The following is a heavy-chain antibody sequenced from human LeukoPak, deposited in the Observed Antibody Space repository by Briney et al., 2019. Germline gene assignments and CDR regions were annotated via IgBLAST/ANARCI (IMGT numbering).Heavy chain of an antibody. D-gene: IGHD2-15*01. Sequence: PGGSLRFSCAASGFTYRNYWMTWLRQAPGKGLEWVANIKHEGSEDYYLDSVKGRFTISRDNAKSSMWLQMNSLRDEDTAVYYCARDQTPVYWGQGSLVTVSS. J-gene: IGHJ4*02. CDR1: GFTYRNYW. V-gene: IGHV3-7*01. CDR3: ARDQTPVY. CDR2: IKHEGSED.